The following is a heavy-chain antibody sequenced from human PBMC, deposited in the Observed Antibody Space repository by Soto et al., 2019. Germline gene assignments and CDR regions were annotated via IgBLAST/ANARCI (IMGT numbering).Heavy chain of an antibody. Sequence: EVRLLESGGDLAQPGGSLRLSCAASGFTFSSLGMSWVRQAPGKGLEWVAGINTRGDVTYYADSVRGRFTISRDNSKNTLYLQMDSLRAEDTAMYYCVKERVRSDYWGQGTVVTVSS. V-gene: IGHV3-23*01. CDR2: INTRGDVT. J-gene: IGHJ4*02. D-gene: IGHD6-13*01. CDR1: GFTFSSLG. CDR3: VKERVRSDY.